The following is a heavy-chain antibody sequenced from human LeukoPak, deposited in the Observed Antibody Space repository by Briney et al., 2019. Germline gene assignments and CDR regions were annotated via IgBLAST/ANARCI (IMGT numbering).Heavy chain of an antibody. CDR3: AKLGVVVAAADGFDY. D-gene: IGHD2-15*01. Sequence: GGSLRLSCAASGFTFSSYAMSWVRQAPGKGLEWVSGISGSGGTTYYADSVKGRFTISRDNSKNTLYLQMNSLRAEDTAVYYCAKLGVVVAAADGFDYWGQGTLVTVSS. V-gene: IGHV3-23*01. CDR2: ISGSGGTT. CDR1: GFTFSSYA. J-gene: IGHJ4*02.